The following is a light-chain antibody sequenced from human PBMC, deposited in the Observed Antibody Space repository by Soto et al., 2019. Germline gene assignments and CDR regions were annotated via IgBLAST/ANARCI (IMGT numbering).Light chain of an antibody. V-gene: IGKV3-11*01. CDR2: DAS. CDR3: QQRTNWLT. Sequence: EIVLTQSPATLSLSPGERATLSCRASQSVASSLAWYQQKPGQPPRLLIYDASKSAAGIPARYSGSGSGTDFTLTISRLEPEDFAVYYCQQRTNWLTFGGGTKVEIK. CDR1: QSVASS. J-gene: IGKJ4*01.